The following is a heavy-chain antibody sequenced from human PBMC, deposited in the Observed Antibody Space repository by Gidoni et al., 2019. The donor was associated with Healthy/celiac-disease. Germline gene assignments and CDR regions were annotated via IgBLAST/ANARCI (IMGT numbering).Heavy chain of an antibody. D-gene: IGHD6-6*01. V-gene: IGHV1-69*01. J-gene: IGHJ6*02. CDR3: ARNLSPGRPYYYYYGMDV. CDR2: IIPIFGTA. CDR1: GGTFSSYA. Sequence: QVQLVQSGAEVKKPGSSVKVSCKASGGTFSSYAISWVRQAPGQGLEWMGGIIPIFGTANYAQKFQGRVTITADESTSTAYMELSSLRSEDTAVYYCARNLSPGRPYYYYYGMDVWGQGTTVTVSS.